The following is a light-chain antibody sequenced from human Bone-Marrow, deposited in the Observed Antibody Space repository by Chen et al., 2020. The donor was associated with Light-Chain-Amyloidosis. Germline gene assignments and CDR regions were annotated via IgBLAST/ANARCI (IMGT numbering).Light chain of an antibody. CDR1: NIGSTS. J-gene: IGLJ3*02. CDR3: QVWDRSSDRPV. Sequence: SYVLTQPSSVSVAPGQPATIACGGNNIGSTSVHWYQQTPGQAPLLVVYDDSARPSGIPERLSGSNSGNTATLSSSRVEAGDEADYYCQVWDRSSDRPVFGGGTKLTVL. V-gene: IGLV3-21*02. CDR2: DDS.